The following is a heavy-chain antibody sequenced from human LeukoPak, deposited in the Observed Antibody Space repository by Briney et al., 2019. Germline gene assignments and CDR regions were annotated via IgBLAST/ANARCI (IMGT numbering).Heavy chain of an antibody. V-gene: IGHV1-8*03. CDR1: GYTFTSYD. CDR3: ARARRQLWRSFDP. CDR2: MNPNSGNT. Sequence: GASVKVSCKASGYTFTSYDINWVRQATGQGLEWMGWMNPNSGNTGYAQKFQGRVTITRNTSISTAYMELSSLRSEDTAVYCCARARRQLWRSFDPWGQGTLVTVSS. J-gene: IGHJ5*02. D-gene: IGHD5-18*01.